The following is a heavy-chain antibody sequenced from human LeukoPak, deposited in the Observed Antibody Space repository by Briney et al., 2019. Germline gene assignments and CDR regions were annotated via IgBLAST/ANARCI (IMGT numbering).Heavy chain of an antibody. CDR2: INAGNGNT. V-gene: IGHV1-3*01. D-gene: IGHD3-10*01. CDR3: ARHNRPYGSGSYPDC. J-gene: IGHJ4*02. Sequence: ASVKVSCKASGYTFTSYAMHWVRQAPGQRLEWMGWINAGNGNTKYSQKFQGRVTITRDTSASTAYMELSSLRFEDTAVYYCARHNRPYGSGSYPDCWGQGTLVTVSS. CDR1: GYTFTSYA.